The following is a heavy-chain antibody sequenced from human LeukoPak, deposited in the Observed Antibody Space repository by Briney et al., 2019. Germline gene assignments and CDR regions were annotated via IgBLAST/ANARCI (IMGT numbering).Heavy chain of an antibody. V-gene: IGHV3-74*01. J-gene: IGHJ4*02. CDR3: ARVAAWDSSGYLFDY. CDR2: INSDGSST. D-gene: IGHD3-22*01. CDR1: GFTFGTYW. Sequence: GGSLRLSCAASGFTFGTYWTHWVRQVPGKGLVWVSRINSDGSSTSYADSVKGRFTISRENAKNTLYLQMNSLRAEDTAVYYCARVAAWDSSGYLFDYWGQGALVTVSS.